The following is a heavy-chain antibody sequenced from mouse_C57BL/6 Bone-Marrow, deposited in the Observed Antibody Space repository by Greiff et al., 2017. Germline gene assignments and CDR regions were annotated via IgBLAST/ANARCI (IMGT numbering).Heavy chain of an antibody. V-gene: IGHV1-80*01. J-gene: IGHJ2*01. CDR1: GYAFSTYW. CDR3: ARDWDYFDY. D-gene: IGHD4-1*01. CDR2: IYPGDGDT. Sequence: LQQSGASVKISCKVSGYAFSTYWMNCVKQRPGKGLEWIGQIYPGDGDTNYNGKFKGKATLTADKSSSTAYMQLSSLSSEDSAVYFCARDWDYFDYWGQGTTLTVSS.